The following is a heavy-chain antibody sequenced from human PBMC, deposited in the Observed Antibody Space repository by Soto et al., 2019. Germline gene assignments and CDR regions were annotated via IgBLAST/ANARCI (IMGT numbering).Heavy chain of an antibody. Sequence: SETLSLTCTFSCGSIISGGYYWSWIRQHPGKGLEWIGYIYYSGSTYYNPSLKSRVTISVDTSKNQFSLKLSSVTAADTAVYYCARGWTDYDFWSGYHYYYGMDVWGQGTTVTVSS. CDR2: IYYSGST. D-gene: IGHD3-3*01. J-gene: IGHJ6*02. V-gene: IGHV4-31*03. CDR3: ARGWTDYDFWSGYHYYYGMDV. CDR1: CGSIISGGYY.